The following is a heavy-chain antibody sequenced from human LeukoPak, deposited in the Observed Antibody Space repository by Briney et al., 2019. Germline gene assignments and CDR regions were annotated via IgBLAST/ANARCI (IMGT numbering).Heavy chain of an antibody. CDR3: ARDGAGSGY. CDR2: IYYSGST. V-gene: IGHV4-59*01. Sequence: PSETLSLTXTVSGGSISSYYWSWIRQPPGKGLEWIGYIYYSGSTNYNPSLKSRVTISVDTSKNQFSLKLSSVTAADTAVYYCARDGAGSGYWGQGTLVTVSS. J-gene: IGHJ4*02. D-gene: IGHD6-19*01. CDR1: GGSISSYY.